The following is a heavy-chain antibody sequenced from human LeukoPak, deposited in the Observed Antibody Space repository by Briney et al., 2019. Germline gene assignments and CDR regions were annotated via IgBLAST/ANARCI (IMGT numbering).Heavy chain of an antibody. D-gene: IGHD3-22*01. V-gene: IGHV4-59*01. CDR2: IYNSGSA. Sequence: SETLSLTCTVSGASSITFYWSWIRQPPGKGLEWIGYIYNSGSANYNPSPTSRVTISVDTSKNQFSLRLTSVTAAATSLYFCARTLTNYYGRYDYYSNWFDPWGQGTLFSVSS. J-gene: IGHJ5*02. CDR3: ARTLTNYYGRYDYYSNWFDP. CDR1: GASSITFY.